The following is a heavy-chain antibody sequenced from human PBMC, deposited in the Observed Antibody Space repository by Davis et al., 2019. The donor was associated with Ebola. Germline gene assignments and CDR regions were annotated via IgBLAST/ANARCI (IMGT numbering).Heavy chain of an antibody. Sequence: GESLKISCAASGFTFSSYGMHWVRQAPGKGLEWVAFIRYDGSNKYYADSVKGRFTISRDNAETSLYLQMNSLRDEDTALYYCARGRRGLYYFDYWGQGTLVTVSS. V-gene: IGHV3-30*02. D-gene: IGHD2-15*01. J-gene: IGHJ4*02. CDR1: GFTFSSYG. CDR3: ARGRRGLYYFDY. CDR2: IRYDGSNK.